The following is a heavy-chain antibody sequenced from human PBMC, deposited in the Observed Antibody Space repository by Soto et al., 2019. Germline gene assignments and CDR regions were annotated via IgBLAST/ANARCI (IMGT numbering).Heavy chain of an antibody. CDR2: ISGSGGST. Sequence: EVQLLESGGGLVQPGGSLRLSCAASGFTFSSYAMSWVRQAPGKGLEWVSAISGSGGSTYYADSVKGRFTISRDNSKNTLDLQMNSLRAEDTAVYYCATSRISDFLSGRFPQLMYYFDYWGQGTLVTVSS. CDR1: GFTFSSYA. V-gene: IGHV3-23*01. J-gene: IGHJ4*02. CDR3: ATSRISDFLSGRFPQLMYYFDY. D-gene: IGHD3-3*01.